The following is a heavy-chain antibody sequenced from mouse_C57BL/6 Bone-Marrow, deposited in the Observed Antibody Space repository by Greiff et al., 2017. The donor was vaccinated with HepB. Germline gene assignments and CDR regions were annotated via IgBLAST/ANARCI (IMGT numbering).Heavy chain of an antibody. Sequence: QVHVKQPGAELVKPGASVKMSCKASGYTFTSYWITWVKQRPGQGLEWIGDIYPGSGSTNYNEKFKSKATLTVDTSSSTAYMQLSSLTSEDSAVYYCASNPISLWGTGTTVTVSS. V-gene: IGHV1-55*01. CDR1: GYTFTSYW. CDR2: IYPGSGST. CDR3: ASNPISL. J-gene: IGHJ1*03.